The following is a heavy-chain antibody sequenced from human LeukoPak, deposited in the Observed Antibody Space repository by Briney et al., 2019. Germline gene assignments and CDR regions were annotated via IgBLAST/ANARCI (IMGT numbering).Heavy chain of an antibody. J-gene: IGHJ4*02. CDR3: ARTPLYSSPEDY. V-gene: IGHV3-30-3*01. Sequence: GGSLRLSCGASGFTFSSYAMHWVRQAPGKGLEWVAVISYDGSNKYYADSVKGRFTISRDSSKNTLYLQMNSLRAEDTAVYYCARTPLYSSPEDYWGQGTLVTVSS. D-gene: IGHD6-13*01. CDR1: GFTFSSYA. CDR2: ISYDGSNK.